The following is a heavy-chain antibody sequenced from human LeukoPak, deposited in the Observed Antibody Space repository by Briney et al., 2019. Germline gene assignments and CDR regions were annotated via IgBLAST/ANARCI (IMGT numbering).Heavy chain of an antibody. J-gene: IGHJ4*02. V-gene: IGHV3-30-3*01. Sequence: GGSLRLSCAASGFTFSSYAMHWVRQAPGKGLEWVAVISYDGSNKYYADSVKGRFTISRDNSKNTLYLQMNSLRAEDTAVYYCASLGSSGWSMGYSFDYWGQGTLVTVSS. CDR1: GFTFSSYA. CDR2: ISYDGSNK. CDR3: ASLGSSGWSMGYSFDY. D-gene: IGHD6-19*01.